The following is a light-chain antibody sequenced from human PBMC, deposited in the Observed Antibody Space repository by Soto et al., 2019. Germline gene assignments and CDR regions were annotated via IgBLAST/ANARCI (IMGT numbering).Light chain of an antibody. CDR3: SSYAGSSNV. V-gene: IGLV2-8*01. Sequence: QSVLTQPPSASATPGQRVTISCSGSSSNIGSNTVNWYQQHPGKAPKLMIYEVNKRPSGVPDRFSGSKSGNTASLTVSGLQAEDEADHDCSSYAGSSNVFGTGTKVTVL. CDR1: SSNIGSNT. CDR2: EVN. J-gene: IGLJ1*01.